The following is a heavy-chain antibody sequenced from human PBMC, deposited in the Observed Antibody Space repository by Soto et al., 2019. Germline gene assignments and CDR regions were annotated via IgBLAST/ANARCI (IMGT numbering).Heavy chain of an antibody. CDR2: IWYDGSNK. J-gene: IGHJ1*01. CDR3: VRGPPHVDYYDSSGYLEYFHH. Sequence: GGSLRLSSAASGFTFSSFGMHWVRQAPGKGLEWVAVIWYDGSNKYHADSVKGRFTISRDNSKNTLYLQMNSLRAVDTAVYYCVRGPPHVDYYDSSGYLEYFHHWGQGTLVTVSS. CDR1: GFTFSSFG. V-gene: IGHV3-33*01. D-gene: IGHD3-22*01.